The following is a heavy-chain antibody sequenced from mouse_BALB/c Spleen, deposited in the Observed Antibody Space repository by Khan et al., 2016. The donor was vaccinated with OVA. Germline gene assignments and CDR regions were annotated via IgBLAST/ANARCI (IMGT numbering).Heavy chain of an antibody. D-gene: IGHD1-2*01. CDR3: ARTARIKY. J-gene: IGHJ2*01. Sequence: EVELVESGPGLVKPSQSLSLTCTVTGYSITSGYGWNWIRQFPGNKLEWMGYISYSGSPHYNPSLKSRISITRDTSKNQFFLQLNSVTTEDTATYYWARTARIKYWGQGTTLTVSS. CDR1: GYSITSGYG. V-gene: IGHV3-2*02. CDR2: ISYSGSP.